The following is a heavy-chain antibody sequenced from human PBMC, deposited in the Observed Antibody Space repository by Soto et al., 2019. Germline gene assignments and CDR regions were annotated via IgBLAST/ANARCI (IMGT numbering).Heavy chain of an antibody. D-gene: IGHD3-10*01. V-gene: IGHV3-30*18. CDR1: GFTFSSYG. J-gene: IGHJ6*02. CDR3: ANARVHSLFYFYGMDV. CDR2: ISYDGSNK. Sequence: GGSLRLSCAASGFTFSSYGMHWVRQAPGKGLEWVAVISYDGSNKCYAESVKGRFTISRDNSKNTLYLQMNSLRGEDTAVYYCANARVHSLFYFYGMDVWGQGTTVTVSS.